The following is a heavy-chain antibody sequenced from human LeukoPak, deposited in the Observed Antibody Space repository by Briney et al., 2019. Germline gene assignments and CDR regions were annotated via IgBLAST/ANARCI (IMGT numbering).Heavy chain of an antibody. CDR3: ARRTSVSNYYYMYV. V-gene: IGHV5-51*01. CDR1: GYSFTSYW. D-gene: IGHD1-14*01. CDR2: IYPGDSDT. Sequence: GESMKISCKGSGYSFTSYWIGWVRQMPGKGLEWVGIIYPGDSDTRYSPSFQGQVTISADKSISTAYLQWSSLKASDTAMYYCARRTSVSNYYYMYVWVKGTTVTVSS. J-gene: IGHJ6*03.